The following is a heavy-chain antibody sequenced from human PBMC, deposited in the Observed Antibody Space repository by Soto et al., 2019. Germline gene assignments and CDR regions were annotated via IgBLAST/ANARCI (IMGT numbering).Heavy chain of an antibody. J-gene: IGHJ4*02. CDR3: AKDGVRRYYFDY. V-gene: IGHV3-9*01. Sequence: GGSLRLSCAASGFTFDDYAMHWVRQAPGKGLEWVSGISWNSGSIGYADSVKGRFTISRDNAKNSLYLQMNSLRAEDTALYYCAKDGVRRYYFDYWGQGTLVTVSS. CDR2: ISWNSGSI. CDR1: GFTFDDYA. D-gene: IGHD2-21*01.